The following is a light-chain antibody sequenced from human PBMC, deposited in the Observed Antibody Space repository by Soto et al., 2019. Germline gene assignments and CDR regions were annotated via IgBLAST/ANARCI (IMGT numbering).Light chain of an antibody. Sequence: QSALTQPASVSGSPGQSITISCTGTSSDVGGYDYVSWYQKHPGKAPTLMIYEVRNRPSGVSHRFSGSKSGNTASLTISGLQAEDEADYYCNSYTSSSTLVFGGGTQLTVL. J-gene: IGLJ2*01. CDR3: NSYTSSSTLV. CDR2: EVR. V-gene: IGLV2-14*01. CDR1: SSDVGGYDY.